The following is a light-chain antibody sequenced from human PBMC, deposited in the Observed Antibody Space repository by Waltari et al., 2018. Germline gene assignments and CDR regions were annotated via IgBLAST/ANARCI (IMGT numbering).Light chain of an antibody. CDR3: CSYVTGDTWV. CDR1: SSDVGTYKF. J-gene: IGLJ3*02. Sequence: SALTQPASVSGSPGPSLTISCTGRSSDVGTYKFVSWYQQHPGKAPKLMLYEINQRPSGISNRFSGSKFGNTAVLTISGLQTDDEADYYCCSYVTGDTWVFGGGTRVAVL. CDR2: EIN. V-gene: IGLV2-23*02.